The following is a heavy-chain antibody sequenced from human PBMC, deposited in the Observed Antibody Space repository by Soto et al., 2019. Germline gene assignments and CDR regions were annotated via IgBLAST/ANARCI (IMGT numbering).Heavy chain of an antibody. Sequence: SETLSLTCNVSGGSISSYYWSWIRQPPGKGLEWIGFIYYSGSTDYNPSLKSRVSVSIDTSKNQFSLNLTSVTAADTAVYYCARPPLPGFGKYAMDVWGQGTTVTVSS. CDR1: GGSISSYY. D-gene: IGHD3-10*01. CDR3: ARPPLPGFGKYAMDV. CDR2: IYYSGST. V-gene: IGHV4-59*08. J-gene: IGHJ6*02.